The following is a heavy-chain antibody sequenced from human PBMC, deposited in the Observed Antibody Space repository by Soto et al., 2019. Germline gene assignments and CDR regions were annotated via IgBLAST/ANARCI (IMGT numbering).Heavy chain of an antibody. Sequence: EVRLVESEGGLVQPGGSLSLSCAASGFTFSYYWMHWVRQAPGQGLLWVSRIHSDGSSTTYADSVKGRFTISRDNAKNTVSLQMISLRVEDTGVYFCARGDRGAFDLWGQGTMVTVSS. D-gene: IGHD2-21*02. CDR2: IHSDGSST. J-gene: IGHJ3*01. V-gene: IGHV3-74*01. CDR1: GFTFSYYW. CDR3: ARGDRGAFDL.